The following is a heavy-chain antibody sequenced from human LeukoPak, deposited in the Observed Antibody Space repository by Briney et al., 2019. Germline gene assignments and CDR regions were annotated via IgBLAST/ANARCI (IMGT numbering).Heavy chain of an antibody. J-gene: IGHJ4*02. D-gene: IGHD3-9*01. CDR1: GGSISSGGYS. Sequence: PSETLSLTCAVSGGSISSGGYSWSWIRQPPGTGLGWIGYIYHSGSTYYNPSLKSRVTISVDRSKNQFSLKLSSVTAADTAVYYCARDPPYDILTGYSRSLDYWGQGTLVTVSS. V-gene: IGHV4-30-2*01. CDR2: IYHSGST. CDR3: ARDPPYDILTGYSRSLDY.